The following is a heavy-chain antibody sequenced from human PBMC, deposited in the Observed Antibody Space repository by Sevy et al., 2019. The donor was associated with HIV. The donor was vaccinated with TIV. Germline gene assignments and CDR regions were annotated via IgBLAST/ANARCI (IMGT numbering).Heavy chain of an antibody. CDR2: IKQDGSEK. J-gene: IGHJ6*02. CDR1: GFTFSSYW. CDR3: ASPSIAAAGSSSYYYGMDV. Sequence: GGSLRLYCAASGFTFSSYWMSWVRQAPGKGLEWVANIKQDGSEKYYVDSVKGRFTTYRDNAKNSLYLQMNSLRAEETAVYDCASPSIAAAGSSSYYYGMDVWGQGTTVTVSS. D-gene: IGHD6-13*01. V-gene: IGHV3-7*01.